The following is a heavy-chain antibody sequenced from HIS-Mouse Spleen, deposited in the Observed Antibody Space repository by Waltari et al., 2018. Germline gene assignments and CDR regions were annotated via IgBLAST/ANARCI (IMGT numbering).Heavy chain of an antibody. V-gene: IGHV4-39*01. CDR1: GGSIRSSRYY. CDR3: ARYRRGQWLVPDY. J-gene: IGHJ4*02. CDR2: IYYSGST. Sequence: QLQLQESGPGLVKPSETLSLTCTVSGGSIRSSRYYWGWIRQPPGKGLEWIGSIYYSGSTYYNPSLKSRVTISVDTSKNQFSLKLSSVTAADTAVYYCARYRRGQWLVPDYWGQGTLVTVSS. D-gene: IGHD6-19*01.